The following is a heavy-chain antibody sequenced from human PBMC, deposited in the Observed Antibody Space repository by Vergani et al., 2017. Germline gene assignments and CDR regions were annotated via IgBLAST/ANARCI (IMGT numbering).Heavy chain of an antibody. V-gene: IGHV4-39*01. CDR3: ASWGSRYYYDSSGYQDY. CDR1: GGSLSSSSYY. D-gene: IGHD3-22*01. J-gene: IGHJ4*02. CDR2: IYYSGST. Sequence: QLQLQESGPGLVKPSETLSLTCTVSGGSLSSSSYYWGWIRQPPGKGLEWIGSIYYSGSTYNNPSLKSRVTISVDTSKNQFSLKLSAVTGADSAVYYCASWGSRYYYDSSGYQDYWGQGTLVTVSS.